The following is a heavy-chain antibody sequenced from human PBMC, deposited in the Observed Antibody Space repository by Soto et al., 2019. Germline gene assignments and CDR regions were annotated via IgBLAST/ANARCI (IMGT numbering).Heavy chain of an antibody. J-gene: IGHJ3*02. Sequence: ASVKVSCKVSGYTLTELSMHWVRQAPGKGLEWMGGFDPEDGETIYAQKFQGRVTMTEDTSTDTAYMELSSLRSEDTAVYYCATDRYRRQLWSRTYYDAFDSWGQGIRVTVAS. CDR2: FDPEDGET. V-gene: IGHV1-24*01. CDR3: ATDRYRRQLWSRTYYDAFDS. CDR1: GYTLTELS. D-gene: IGHD5-18*01.